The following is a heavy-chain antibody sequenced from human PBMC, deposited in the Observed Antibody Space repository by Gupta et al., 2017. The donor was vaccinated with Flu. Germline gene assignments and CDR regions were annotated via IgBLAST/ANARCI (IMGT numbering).Heavy chain of an antibody. Sequence: DMPWVRQAPGKGLEWVAFMSFDGTDDYYANSVHGRLPFSRANSKTTVFLLMNSLRPEDTAVYFCVKATPRSSGIWAGLFDSWGQGTPVTV. V-gene: IGHV3-30*18. CDR3: VKATPRSSGIWAGLFDS. D-gene: IGHD6-25*01. J-gene: IGHJ4*02. CDR1: D. CDR2: MSFDGTDD.